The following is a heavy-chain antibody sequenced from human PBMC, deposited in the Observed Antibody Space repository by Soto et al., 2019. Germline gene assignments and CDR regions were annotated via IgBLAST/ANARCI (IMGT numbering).Heavy chain of an antibody. D-gene: IGHD2-21*01. Sequence: PGETLKISCQGFGFIFTNYWISWVRQMPGKGLEWMGRIDPSDSSTNYSPSFQGHVTLSADKSINTAHLQWNSLKASDTAMYYCVNHIGASGDFWGQGTPVTVSS. V-gene: IGHV5-10-1*01. J-gene: IGHJ4*02. CDR3: VNHIGASGDF. CDR2: IDPSDSST. CDR1: GFIFTNYW.